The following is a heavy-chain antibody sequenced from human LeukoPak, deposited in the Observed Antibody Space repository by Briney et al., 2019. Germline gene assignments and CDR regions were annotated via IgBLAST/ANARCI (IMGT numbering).Heavy chain of an antibody. CDR3: ARDESGDNDAFDI. V-gene: IGHV3-21*01. CDR2: ISGSSNYI. Sequence: GRSLRLSCAASGFTFSDYTMNWVRLAPGKGLEWVSSISGSSNYIYYADSVKGRFTISRGNAKNSLYLQMSSLRVEDTAVYYCARDESGDNDAFDIWGQGTTVTVSS. CDR1: GFTFSDYT. D-gene: IGHD2-21*01. J-gene: IGHJ3*02.